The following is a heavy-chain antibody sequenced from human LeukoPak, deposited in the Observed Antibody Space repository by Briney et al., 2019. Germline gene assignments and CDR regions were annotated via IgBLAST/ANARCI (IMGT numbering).Heavy chain of an antibody. J-gene: IGHJ4*02. D-gene: IGHD5-18*01. CDR1: GGSISSGSYY. CDR2: SYTSGST. CDR3: ARGKSGNSYGDRFDY. V-gene: IGHV4-61*02. Sequence: SETLSLTCTVSGGSISSGSYYWSWIRQPAGEGLEWMWRSYTSGSTNYNPSLKSRVTISVNTSKNLLSLKLSSVAADDPAVYYGARGKSGNSYGDRFDYWGQGTLVTVSS.